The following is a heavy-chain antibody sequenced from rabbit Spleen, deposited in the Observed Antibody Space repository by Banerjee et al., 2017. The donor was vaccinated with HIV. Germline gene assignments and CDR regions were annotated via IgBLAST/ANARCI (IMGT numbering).Heavy chain of an antibody. Sequence: QEQLVESGGGLVKPEGSLTLTCKASGFDLSRYYHMCWVRQAPGKGLEWIACIYVGSGGSTYYATWAKGRLTISKTSSTTVTLQMTSLTAADTATYFCAKAPSGSSFSSYGMDLWGPGTLVTVS. D-gene: IGHD8-1*01. V-gene: IGHV1S45*01. CDR1: GFDLSRYYH. CDR2: IYVGSGGST. J-gene: IGHJ6*01. CDR3: AKAPSGSSFSSYGMDL.